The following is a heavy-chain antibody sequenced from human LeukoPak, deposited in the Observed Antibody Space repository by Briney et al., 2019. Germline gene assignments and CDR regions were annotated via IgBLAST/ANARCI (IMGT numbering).Heavy chain of an antibody. V-gene: IGHV1-3*01. CDR3: ARDFGDTATWYYFDY. CDR1: GYTFTSYA. Sequence: ASVKVSCKASGYTFTSYAMHWVRQAPGQRLEWMGWINAGNGNTKYSQKFQGRVTITRDTSASTAYMELSSLRSEDTAVYYCARDFGDTATWYYFDYWGQGTLVTVSS. J-gene: IGHJ4*02. CDR2: INAGNGNT. D-gene: IGHD5-18*01.